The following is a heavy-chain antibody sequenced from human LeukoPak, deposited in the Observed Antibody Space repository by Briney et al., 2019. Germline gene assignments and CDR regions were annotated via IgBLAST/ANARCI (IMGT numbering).Heavy chain of an antibody. CDR2: IRSKAYGGTT. V-gene: IGHV3-49*04. Sequence: GGSLRLSCTASGFTFGDYAMSWVRQAPGKGLEWVGFIRSKAYGGTTEYAASVKGRFTISRDDSKSIAYLQMNSLKTEDTAVYYCTRVERWFGELPYYYYYMDVWGKGTTVTISS. D-gene: IGHD3-10*01. J-gene: IGHJ6*03. CDR1: GFTFGDYA. CDR3: TRVERWFGELPYYYYYMDV.